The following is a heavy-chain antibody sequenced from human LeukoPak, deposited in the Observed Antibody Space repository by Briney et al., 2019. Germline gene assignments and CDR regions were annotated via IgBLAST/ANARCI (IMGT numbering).Heavy chain of an antibody. J-gene: IGHJ2*01. CDR2: INTNTGNP. D-gene: IGHD5-24*01. CDR3: ARDGVRWQSWYFDL. Sequence: ASVKVSCKTSGDTFSSYTVTWVRQAPGQGLEWMGWINTNTGNPTYAQGFTGRFVFSLDTSVSTAYLQISSQKAEDTAVYYCARDGVRWQSWYFDLWGRGTLVTVSS. V-gene: IGHV7-4-1*02. CDR1: GDTFSSYT.